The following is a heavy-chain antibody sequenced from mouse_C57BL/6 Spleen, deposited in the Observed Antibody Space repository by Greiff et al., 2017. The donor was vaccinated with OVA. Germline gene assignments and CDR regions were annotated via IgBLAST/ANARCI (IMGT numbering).Heavy chain of an antibody. J-gene: IGHJ2*01. Sequence: EVQLVESGGGLVKPGGSLKLSCAASGFTFSSYAMSWVRQTPEKRLEWVATISDGGSYTYYPDNVKGRFTISRDNAKNNLYLQMSHLKSEDTAMYYCARALYYDYPIFDYWGQGTTLTVSS. CDR1: GFTFSSYA. D-gene: IGHD2-4*01. CDR3: ARALYYDYPIFDY. V-gene: IGHV5-4*01. CDR2: ISDGGSYT.